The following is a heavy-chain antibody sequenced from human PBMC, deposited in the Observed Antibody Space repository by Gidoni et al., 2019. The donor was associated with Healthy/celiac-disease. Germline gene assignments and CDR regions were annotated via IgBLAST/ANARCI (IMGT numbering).Heavy chain of an antibody. CDR3: ARAGYSSSWPRSYYYYGMDV. CDR1: GFTVSSNY. V-gene: IGHV3-53*01. D-gene: IGHD6-13*01. Sequence: EVQLVESGGGWIQPGGSLRLSCAASGFTVSSNYISWVRQAQGKGLGWFSGIYTGSSTYYAESVKGRFTISRDNSKNTLYLQMNSLRAEDTAVYYCARAGYSSSWPRSYYYYGMDVWGQGTTVTVSS. CDR2: IYTGSST. J-gene: IGHJ6*02.